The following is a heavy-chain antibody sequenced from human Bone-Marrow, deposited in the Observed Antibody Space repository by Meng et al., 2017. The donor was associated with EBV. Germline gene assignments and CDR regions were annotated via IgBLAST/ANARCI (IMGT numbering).Heavy chain of an antibody. D-gene: IGHD2-21*01. J-gene: IGHJ4*02. CDR2: INPDGSVI. Sequence: EVAVMGSGGGLVQPGGLLILPRSASGFTLRSYWVHWVRQAPGKGVVWVSRINPDGSVINYADSVKGRFTISRDNAKNTVYLQMNNLRADDTAVYYCAKDCFGDKDSWGQGTLVTVSS. CDR1: GFTLRSYW. V-gene: IGHV3-74*01. CDR3: AKDCFGDKDS.